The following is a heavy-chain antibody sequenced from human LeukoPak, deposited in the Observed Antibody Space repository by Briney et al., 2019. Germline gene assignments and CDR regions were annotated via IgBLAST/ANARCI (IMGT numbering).Heavy chain of an antibody. CDR1: GFTFSSYW. J-gene: IGHJ4*02. CDR2: IKQDGSEK. V-gene: IGHV3-7*03. CDR3: AKGRAGGNWGLIDC. D-gene: IGHD7-27*01. Sequence: PGGSLRLSCAASGFTFSSYWMSWVRQAPGKGLEWVANIKQDGSEKYYVDSVKGRFTISRDNAKNSLYLQMNSLRAEDTAVYYCAKGRAGGNWGLIDCWGQGTLVTVSS.